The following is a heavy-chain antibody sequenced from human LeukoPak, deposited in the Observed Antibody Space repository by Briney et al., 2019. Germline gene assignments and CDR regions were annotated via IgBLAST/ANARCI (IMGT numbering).Heavy chain of an antibody. CDR1: GFTVSSHD. J-gene: IGHJ4*02. D-gene: IGHD3-16*01. CDR3: ARDRPAGGVGDFDH. CDR2: IYTDGST. V-gene: IGHV3-66*01. Sequence: GGSLRLSCVASGFTVSSHDMSWVRQAPGKGLEWVSAIYTDGSTYYAGSVKGRFTISRDNSENTLYLQMNSLRVEDTAVYYCARDRPAGGVGDFDHWGQGTLVTASS.